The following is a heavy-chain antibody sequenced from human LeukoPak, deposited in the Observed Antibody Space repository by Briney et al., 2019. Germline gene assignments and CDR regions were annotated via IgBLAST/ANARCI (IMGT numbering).Heavy chain of an antibody. CDR3: AKRYYYDSSGYPRGAFDI. CDR1: GFTFNNYA. D-gene: IGHD3-22*01. Sequence: GGSLRLSCAASGFTFNNYAMTWVRQAPGKGLEWVSAISGSGGSTYYADSVKGRFTISRDNSKNTLYLQMNSLRAEDTAVYYCAKRYYYDSSGYPRGAFDIWGQGTMVTVSS. V-gene: IGHV3-23*01. J-gene: IGHJ3*02. CDR2: ISGSGGST.